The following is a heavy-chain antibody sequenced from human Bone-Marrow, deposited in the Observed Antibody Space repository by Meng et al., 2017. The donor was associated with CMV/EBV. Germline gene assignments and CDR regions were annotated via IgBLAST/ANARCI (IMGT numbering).Heavy chain of an antibody. CDR3: ARFFQGYFDY. CDR1: GYSFTTYG. D-gene: IGHD3-3*01. V-gene: IGHV1-18*01. Sequence: ASVKVSCKASGYSFTTYGVTWVRQAPGQGLEWMGWISVSTGDTNYAQNLQGRLILTTDTSTNTAYMELSRLRSDDTAVYYCARFFQGYFDYWGQGTLVTVSS. CDR2: ISVSTGDT. J-gene: IGHJ4*02.